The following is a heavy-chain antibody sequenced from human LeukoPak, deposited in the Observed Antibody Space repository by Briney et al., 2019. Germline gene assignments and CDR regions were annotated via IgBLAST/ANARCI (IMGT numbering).Heavy chain of an antibody. Sequence: PGRSLRLSCAASGFTFSSYAMHWVRQAPGKGLEWVAVISYDGSNKYYADSVKGRFTISRDNSKNTLYLQMNSLRAEDTAVYYCARVKGQDFWSGYYSYYFDYWGQGTLVTVSS. CDR1: GFTFSSYA. CDR2: ISYDGSNK. V-gene: IGHV3-30*04. CDR3: ARVKGQDFWSGYYSYYFDY. D-gene: IGHD3-3*01. J-gene: IGHJ4*02.